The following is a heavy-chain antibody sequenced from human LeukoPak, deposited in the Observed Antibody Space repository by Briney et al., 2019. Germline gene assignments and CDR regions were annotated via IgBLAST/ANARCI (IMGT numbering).Heavy chain of an antibody. D-gene: IGHD4-11*01. Sequence: XFTSXAMNWVRQAPGQGLEWMGWINTNTGNPTYAQGFTGRFVFSLDTSVSTAYLQISSLKAEDTAVYYCSRLREXXLQWGQGTXVTVSS. V-gene: IGHV7-4-1*02. CDR3: SRLREXXLQ. CDR2: INTNTGNP. J-gene: IGHJ4*02. CDR1: XFTSXA.